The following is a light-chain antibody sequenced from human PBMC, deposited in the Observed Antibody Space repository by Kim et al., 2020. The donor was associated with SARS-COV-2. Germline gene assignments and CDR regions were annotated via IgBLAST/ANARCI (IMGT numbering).Light chain of an antibody. V-gene: IGKV1-39*01. CDR1: QSSSSY. Sequence: ASVGDRVNITCRASQSSSSYLNWYQQKPGKAPKLLIYAASSLQSGVPSRFSGSGSGTDFTLTISSLQPEDFATYYCQQSYSTPLYSFGQGTKLEI. CDR2: AAS. CDR3: QQSYSTPLYS. J-gene: IGKJ2*03.